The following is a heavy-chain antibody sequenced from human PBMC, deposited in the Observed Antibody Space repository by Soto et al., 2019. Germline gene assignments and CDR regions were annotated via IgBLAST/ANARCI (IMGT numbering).Heavy chain of an antibody. J-gene: IGHJ4*02. CDR3: ARGHSPVQFDY. CDR1: GYTFINYG. Sequence: QVQLVQSGAEMRKPGASVKVSCKTSGYTFINYGISWVRQAPGQGLAWMGWINGYNGNTNYAQNFQGRVAMTTDTTTITVYMELRNMRSDDTAVYYCARGHSPVQFDYWGQGTLVTVSS. D-gene: IGHD4-4*01. CDR2: INGYNGNT. V-gene: IGHV1-18*01.